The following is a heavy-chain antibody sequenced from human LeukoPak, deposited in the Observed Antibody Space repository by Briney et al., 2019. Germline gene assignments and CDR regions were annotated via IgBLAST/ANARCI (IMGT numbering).Heavy chain of an antibody. Sequence: SETLSLTCAVYGGSFSGYYWSWIRQPPGKGLEWIGEINHSGSTNYNPSLKSRVTISVDTSKNQFSLKLSSVTAADTAVYYCARGLWRIIVATITHFDYWGQGTLVTVSS. CDR1: GGSFSGYY. CDR3: ARGLWRIIVATITHFDY. V-gene: IGHV4-34*01. CDR2: INHSGST. D-gene: IGHD5-12*01. J-gene: IGHJ4*02.